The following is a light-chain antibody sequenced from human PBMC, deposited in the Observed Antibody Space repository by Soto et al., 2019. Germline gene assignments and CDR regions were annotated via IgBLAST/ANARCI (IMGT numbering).Light chain of an antibody. Sequence: EIVMTQSPATLSVSPGERATLSCRASQSVGSNLAWYQQKPGQAPRLLIYGASTRATGIPARFSGSGSGTEFTLTISFLQPDDFATYYCQQYNSYSPLTFGGGTKVDI. V-gene: IGKV3-15*01. CDR1: QSVGSN. CDR2: GAS. CDR3: QQYNSYSPLT. J-gene: IGKJ4*01.